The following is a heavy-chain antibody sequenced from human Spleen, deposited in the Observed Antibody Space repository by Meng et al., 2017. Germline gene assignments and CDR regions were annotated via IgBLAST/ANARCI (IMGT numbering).Heavy chain of an antibody. Sequence: HLQKPSPGLLHPSPTPSLTCTVSGGSISSGGYYWSWIRQRPGKGLEWIGYIYYSGSTSYNPSLKSRVTISGDTSKNQFSLRLSSVTAADTAVYYCAREISDSSGYYYYFDYWGQGTLVTVSS. CDR3: AREISDSSGYYYYFDY. D-gene: IGHD3-22*01. CDR1: GGSISSGGYY. J-gene: IGHJ4*02. V-gene: IGHV4-31*03. CDR2: IYYSGST.